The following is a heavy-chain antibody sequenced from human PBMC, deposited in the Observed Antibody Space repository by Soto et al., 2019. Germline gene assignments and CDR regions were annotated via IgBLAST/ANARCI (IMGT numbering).Heavy chain of an antibody. CDR3: ARAGYYGSGILL. V-gene: IGHV3-48*02. D-gene: IGHD3-10*01. J-gene: IGHJ4*02. CDR1: GFTFNRYS. CDR2: ISSSSSTI. Sequence: ESGGGLVQPGGSLRLSCAASGFTFNRYSMNWVRQAPGKGLEWVSYISSSSSTIYYADSVKGRFTISRDNAKNSLYLQMNSLRDEDTAVYYCARAGYYGSGILLWGQGTLVTVSS.